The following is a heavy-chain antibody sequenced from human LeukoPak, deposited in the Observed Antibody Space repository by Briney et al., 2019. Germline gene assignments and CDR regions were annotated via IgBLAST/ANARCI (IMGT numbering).Heavy chain of an antibody. CDR3: ATSGMFERYFDY. CDR2: FYYGGNT. J-gene: IGHJ4*02. V-gene: IGHV4-59*01. CDR1: GGSIRSYY. D-gene: IGHD3-10*02. Sequence: SETLSLTCTVFGGSIRSYYWGWIRQPPGKGLEWIGYFYYGGNTNYNPSLKSRVTISVDTSKNQFSLKLNSVTAADTAVYYCATSGMFERYFDYWGQGTLVTVSS.